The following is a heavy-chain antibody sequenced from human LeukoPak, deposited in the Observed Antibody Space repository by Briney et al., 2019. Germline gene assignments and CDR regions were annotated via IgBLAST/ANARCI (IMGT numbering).Heavy chain of an antibody. CDR1: GYSIGSTYY. D-gene: IGHD1-1*01. CDR2: ISHSGST. CDR3: ARVNAPVATFDY. J-gene: IGHJ4*02. V-gene: IGHV4-38-2*02. Sequence: SETLSLTCTVSGYSIGSTYYGAWIRPPPGKGLEWIATISHSGSTYYTPSLESRLTISLDTSRNHFSLRLSSVTAADTAVYYCARVNAPVATFDYWGLGTLVAVSS.